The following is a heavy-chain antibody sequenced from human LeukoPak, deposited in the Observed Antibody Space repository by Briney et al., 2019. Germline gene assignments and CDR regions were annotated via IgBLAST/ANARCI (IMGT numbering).Heavy chain of an antibody. V-gene: IGHV4-39*01. CDR1: GGSISSSSAY. CDR2: IYYSKNT. CDR3: VSPRGFSYGYFDY. J-gene: IGHJ4*02. Sequence: PSETLSLTCTVSGGSISSSSAYWGWIRQPPGKGLECMGSIYYSKNTYYNPSLKSRVTISADTSKNQFSLTLGSVSATDTAVYYCVSPRGFSYGYFDYWGQGTLVTVSS. D-gene: IGHD5-18*01.